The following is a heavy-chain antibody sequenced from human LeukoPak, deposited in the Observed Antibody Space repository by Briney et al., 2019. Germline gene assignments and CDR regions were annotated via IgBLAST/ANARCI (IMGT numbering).Heavy chain of an antibody. Sequence: GGSLRLPCAASGFTFSSSAMSWVRQVPGKGLEWVSGISASGGSTSYADSVRGRFTISRDNSKNTLYLQMNSLRAEDTAVYYCAKHSTGVECWGRGTLVTVSS. D-gene: IGHD3-10*01. CDR3: AKHSTGVEC. V-gene: IGHV3-23*01. CDR2: ISASGGST. J-gene: IGHJ2*01. CDR1: GFTFSSSA.